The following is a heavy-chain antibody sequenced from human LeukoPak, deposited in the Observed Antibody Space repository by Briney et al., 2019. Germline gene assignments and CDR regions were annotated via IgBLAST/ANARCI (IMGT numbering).Heavy chain of an antibody. CDR1: GFTVSNYA. D-gene: IGHD3-10*01. V-gene: IGHV3-23*01. Sequence: GGSMRLTCAASGFTVSNYAMSWVRQAPGKGLELVSAISGSGGSTYYADSVKGRFTISRDNSKNTLYLQMNSLRAEDTAVYYCAKDLTLGSGSYFLGMDVWGQGTTVTVSS. CDR2: ISGSGGST. CDR3: AKDLTLGSGSYFLGMDV. J-gene: IGHJ6*02.